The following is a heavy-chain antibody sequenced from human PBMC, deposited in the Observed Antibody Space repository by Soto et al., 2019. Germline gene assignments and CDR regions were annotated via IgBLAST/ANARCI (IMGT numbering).Heavy chain of an antibody. CDR1: GFTFSSYG. CDR2: IWYDGSNK. V-gene: IGHV3-33*01. CDR3: ARDRRVVAARDYYYYYYGMDV. D-gene: IGHD2-15*01. J-gene: IGHJ6*02. Sequence: PGGSLRLSCAASGFTFSSYGMHWVRQAPGKGLEWVAVIWYDGSNKYYADSVKGRFTISRDNSKNTLYLQMNSLRAEDTAVYYCARDRRVVAARDYYYYYYGMDVWGQGTTVTVSS.